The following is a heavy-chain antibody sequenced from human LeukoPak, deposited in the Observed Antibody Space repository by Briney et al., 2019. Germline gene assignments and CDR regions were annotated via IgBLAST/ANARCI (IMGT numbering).Heavy chain of an antibody. CDR2: IIPIFGTA. CDR3: ARVTTDIVVVPAALDV. V-gene: IGHV1-69*13. J-gene: IGHJ6*02. Sequence: SVKVSCKASGGTFSSYAISWVRQAPGQGLEWMGGIIPIFGTANYAQKFQGRVTITADESTSTAYMELSGLRSEDTAVYYCARVTTDIVVVPAALDVWGQGTTVTVSS. D-gene: IGHD2-2*01. CDR1: GGTFSSYA.